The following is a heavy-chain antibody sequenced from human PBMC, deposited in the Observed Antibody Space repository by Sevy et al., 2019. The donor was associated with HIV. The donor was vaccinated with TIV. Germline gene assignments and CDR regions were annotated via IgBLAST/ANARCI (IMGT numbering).Heavy chain of an antibody. J-gene: IGHJ4*02. CDR1: GGSITSLY. D-gene: IGHD1-26*01. Sequence: SETLSLTCTVSGGSITSLYWNWIRQPPGEVLEWMANIYYNGHSNYNPSLKSRLTLSLDTPKNQFSLGLRSVTAADTAMYYCAGENAWGRGYSWGQGTLVTVSS. CDR3: AGENAWGRGYS. V-gene: IGHV4-59*08. CDR2: IYYNGHS.